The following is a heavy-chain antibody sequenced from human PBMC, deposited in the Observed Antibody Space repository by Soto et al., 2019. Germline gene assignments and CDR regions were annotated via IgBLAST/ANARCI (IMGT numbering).Heavy chain of an antibody. D-gene: IGHD6-19*01. V-gene: IGHV4-30-4*01. CDR3: ARRQGSGWFDP. Sequence: PSETLSLTCTVSGGSISSGDYYWSWIRQPPGKGPEWIGYIYYSGSTYYNPSLKSRVTISVDTSKNQFSLKLSSVTAADTAVYYCARRQGSGWFDPWGQGTLVTVSS. J-gene: IGHJ5*02. CDR2: IYYSGST. CDR1: GGSISSGDYY.